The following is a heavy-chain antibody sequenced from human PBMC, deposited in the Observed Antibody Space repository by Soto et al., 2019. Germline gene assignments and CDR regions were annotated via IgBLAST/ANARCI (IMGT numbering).Heavy chain of an antibody. CDR1: GGSISSGGYY. D-gene: IGHD6-13*01. V-gene: IGHV4-31*03. J-gene: IGHJ4*02. CDR3: ARVTRRSSCPDY. Sequence: SETLSLTCTVSGGSISSGGYYWSWIRQHPGKGLEWIGYIYYSGSTYYNPSLKSRVTISVDTSKNQFSLKLSSVTAADTAVYYCARVTRRSSCPDYWGQGTLVTVSS. CDR2: IYYSGST.